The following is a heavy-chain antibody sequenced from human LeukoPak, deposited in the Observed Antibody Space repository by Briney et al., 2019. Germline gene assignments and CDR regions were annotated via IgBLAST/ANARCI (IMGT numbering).Heavy chain of an antibody. Sequence: GGSPRLSCATSGFTFSNYGMHWVRQAPGKGLEWVAVVSYEGKSQYYADSVRGRFTISRDNSKNTLYLQMNSLRGEDAAVYYCAKEGTAQISTWYDYWGRGTLVTVSS. CDR1: GFTFSNYG. CDR3: AKEGTAQISTWYDY. CDR2: VSYEGKSQ. D-gene: IGHD6-13*01. V-gene: IGHV3-30*18. J-gene: IGHJ4*02.